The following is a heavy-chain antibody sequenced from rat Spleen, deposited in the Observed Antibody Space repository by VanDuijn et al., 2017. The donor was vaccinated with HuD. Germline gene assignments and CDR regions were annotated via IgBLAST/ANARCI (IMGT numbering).Heavy chain of an antibody. Sequence: EVQLVESGGGLVQPGRSLKLSCVASGFTFNNYWMTWIRQAPGKGLEWVASISNTGGSTYYPDSVKGRFTISRDNAKSTLYLQMNSLRSEDAAMYYCTRQDIYYGYNYGYFDYWGQGVMVTVSS. J-gene: IGHJ2*01. D-gene: IGHD1-9*01. CDR2: ISNTGGST. CDR3: TRQDIYYGYNYGYFDY. CDR1: GFTFNNYW. V-gene: IGHV5-31*01.